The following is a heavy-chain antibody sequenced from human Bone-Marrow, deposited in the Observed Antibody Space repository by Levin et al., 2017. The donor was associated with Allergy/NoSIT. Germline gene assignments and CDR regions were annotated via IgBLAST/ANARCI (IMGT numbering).Heavy chain of an antibody. D-gene: IGHD6-19*01. CDR1: GFTTSDYA. V-gene: IGHV3-23*01. Sequence: GGSLRLSCAASGFTTSDYAMTWVRQAPGKGLEWVSSISATGDYIYYADSVKGRFTISRDNSKSTLSLQMDSLRAEDTAIYHCAKDGVALAGTPFYFDYWGQGTLVTVSS. CDR2: ISATGDYI. J-gene: IGHJ4*02. CDR3: AKDGVALAGTPFYFDY.